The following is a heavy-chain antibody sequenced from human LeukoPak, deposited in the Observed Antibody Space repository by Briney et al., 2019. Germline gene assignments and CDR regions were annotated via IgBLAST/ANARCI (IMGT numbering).Heavy chain of an antibody. V-gene: IGHV3-21*01. CDR1: GFSFSSYN. D-gene: IGHD1-26*01. Sequence: RTGGSLRLSCEASGFSFSSYNMDWVRQTPGKGLEWISSITTSSSYTFYADSVKGRFTISRDNARNSLYLQMNSLTAEDTAVYYCARDPYSGAYGDTYYYFMDVWGKGTTVTISS. CDR2: ITTSSSYT. CDR3: ARDPYSGAYGDTYYYFMDV. J-gene: IGHJ6*03.